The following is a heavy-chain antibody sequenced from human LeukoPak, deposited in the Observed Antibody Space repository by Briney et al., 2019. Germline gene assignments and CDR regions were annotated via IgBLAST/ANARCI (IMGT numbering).Heavy chain of an antibody. CDR2: ISGSDDRT. CDR1: GFTFSNYA. V-gene: IGHV3-23*01. CDR3: VKDIRAVIASGGFYFDN. Sequence: GGSLRLSCAASGFTFSNYAMSWVRQAPGEGLEWVSGISGSDDRTYYADSAKGRFTISRDNSKNTVHLQMDSLRAEDTAVYYCVKDIRAVIASGGFYFDNWGRGTLVTVSS. J-gene: IGHJ4*02. D-gene: IGHD3-10*01.